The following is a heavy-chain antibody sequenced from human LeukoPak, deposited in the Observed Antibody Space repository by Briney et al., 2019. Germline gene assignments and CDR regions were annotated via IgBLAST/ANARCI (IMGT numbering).Heavy chain of an antibody. V-gene: IGHV4-39*01. CDR1: GGSISSSSYY. CDR3: XXXXXXXWSGYFDY. CDR2: IYYSGST. D-gene: IGHD3-3*01. J-gene: IGHJ4*02. Sequence: PSETLSLTCTVSGGSISSSSYYWGWIRQPPGKGLEWIGSIYYSGSTYYNPSLKSRVTISVDTSKNQFSLKLSSVTAADTAVYXXXXXXXXXWSGYFDYWGQGTLVTVSS.